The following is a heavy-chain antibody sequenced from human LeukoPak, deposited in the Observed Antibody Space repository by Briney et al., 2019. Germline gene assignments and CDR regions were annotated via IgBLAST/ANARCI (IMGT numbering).Heavy chain of an antibody. CDR2: IWHDGSDK. V-gene: IGHV3-30*02. D-gene: IGHD6-19*01. CDR3: AKDLTGGWSLDY. CDR1: GFTFRSNA. Sequence: GGSLRLSCAASGFTFRSNAMHWVRQAPGKGLGWVAFIWHDGSDKYYADSVKGRFTISRDNSENTLYLQMKSLRAEDTAVYYCAKDLTGGWSLDYWGQGTLVTVSS. J-gene: IGHJ4*02.